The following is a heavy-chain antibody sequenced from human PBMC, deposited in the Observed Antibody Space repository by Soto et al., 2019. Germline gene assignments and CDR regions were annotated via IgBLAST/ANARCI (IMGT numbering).Heavy chain of an antibody. D-gene: IGHD1-7*01. J-gene: IGHJ6*02. Sequence: ASVKVSCKASGYTFTSYYMRWVRQAPGQGLEWMGIINPSGGSTSYAQKFQGRVTMTRDTSTSTVYMELSSLRSEDTAVYYCAREVTPLTGTTIRGYYYYGMDVWGQGTTVTVSS. CDR1: GYTFTSYY. CDR3: AREVTPLTGTTIRGYYYYGMDV. CDR2: INPSGGST. V-gene: IGHV1-46*01.